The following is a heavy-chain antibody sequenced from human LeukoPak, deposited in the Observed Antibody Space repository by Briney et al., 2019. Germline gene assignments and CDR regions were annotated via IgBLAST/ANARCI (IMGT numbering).Heavy chain of an antibody. V-gene: IGHV1-46*01. D-gene: IGHD6-13*01. CDR3: ARELIAAAGMDY. J-gene: IGHJ4*02. CDR1: GYTFTSYY. Sequence: ASVKVSCKASGYTFTSYYMHWVRQAPGQGLEWMGIINPSGGSTSYAQKFQDRVTMTRDTSTSTVYMELSSLRSEDTAVYYCARELIAAAGMDYWGQGTLVTVSS. CDR2: INPSGGST.